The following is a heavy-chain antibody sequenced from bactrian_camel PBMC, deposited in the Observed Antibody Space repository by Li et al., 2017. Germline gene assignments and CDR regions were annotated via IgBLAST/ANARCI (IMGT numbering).Heavy chain of an antibody. J-gene: IGHJ4*01. CDR2: IYPAAGRT. CDR3: AVSRSGCLTSCRGTYCPRPV. D-gene: IGHD2*01. V-gene: IGHV3S1*01. Sequence: HVQLVESGGGVAQPGGSLRLSCAVSGYTDCMAWFRQVPGRERERVASIYPAAGRTLYADSVKGRFTVSKDASKNTLYLQMDSLKPEDTAMYYCAVSRSGCLTSCRGTYCPRPVGGQGTQVTVS. CDR1: GYTDC.